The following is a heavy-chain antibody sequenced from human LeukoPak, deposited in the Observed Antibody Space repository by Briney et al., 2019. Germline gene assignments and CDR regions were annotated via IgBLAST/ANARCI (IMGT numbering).Heavy chain of an antibody. CDR2: IHPGDSDT. CDR3: VRAMIVVVIPSYFDY. V-gene: IGHV5-51*01. CDR1: GYSFTSYW. D-gene: IGHD3-22*01. Sequence: LGESLKISCKGSGYSFTSYWIGWVRQMPGKGLEWMGIIHPGDSDTRYSPSFQGQVTISADKSISTAYLQWGSLKASDTAMYYCVRAMIVVVIPSYFDYWGQGTLVTVSS. J-gene: IGHJ4*02.